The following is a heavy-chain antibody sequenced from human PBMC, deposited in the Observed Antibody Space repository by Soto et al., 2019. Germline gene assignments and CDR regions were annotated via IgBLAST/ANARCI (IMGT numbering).Heavy chain of an antibody. CDR1: GGSITSNW. D-gene: IGHD2-21*01. CDR2: IFHPGTA. V-gene: IGHV4-4*02. CDR3: ARHIAVSGTRGFDH. J-gene: IGHJ4*02. Sequence: QVQLQESGPGLMKPSGTLSLTCAVSGGSITSNWWSWVRQPPGKGLEWIAEIFHPGTANYTPSLMGRLTISMEKSRNHLSLNLNSVTAADTAVYYCARHIAVSGTRGFDHWGQGTLVTVSS.